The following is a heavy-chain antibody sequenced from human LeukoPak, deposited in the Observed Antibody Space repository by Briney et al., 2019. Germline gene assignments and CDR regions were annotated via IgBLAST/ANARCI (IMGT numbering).Heavy chain of an antibody. Sequence: GGSLRLSCAASGFTFSSYAMSWVRQAPGKGLEWVSAISGSGGSTYYADSVKGRFTISRDNSKNTLYLQMNSLRAEDTAVYHCAKRNSSGYYYFDYWGQGTLVTVSS. CDR3: AKRNSSGYYYFDY. CDR2: ISGSGGST. D-gene: IGHD3-22*01. J-gene: IGHJ4*02. CDR1: GFTFSSYA. V-gene: IGHV3-23*01.